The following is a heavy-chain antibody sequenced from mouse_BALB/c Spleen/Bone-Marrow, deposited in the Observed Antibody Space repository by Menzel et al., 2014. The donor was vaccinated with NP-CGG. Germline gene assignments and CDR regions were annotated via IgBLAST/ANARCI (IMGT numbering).Heavy chain of an antibody. CDR1: GDSIXSGY. V-gene: IGHV3-8*02. D-gene: IGHD2-5*01. CDR2: ISYSGTT. J-gene: IGHJ4*01. Sequence: EVKLVESGPSLVKPSQTLSLTCSVTGDSIXSGYWNWIRKFPGNKLEYMGYISYSGTTYYNPSLKSRISITRDTSKNQYYLQLNSVTTEDTATYYCARYYTNHMDYWGQGTSVTVSS. CDR3: ARYYTNHMDY.